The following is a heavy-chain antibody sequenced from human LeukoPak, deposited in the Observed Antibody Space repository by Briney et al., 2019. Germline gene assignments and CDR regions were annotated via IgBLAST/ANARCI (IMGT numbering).Heavy chain of an antibody. Sequence: SEPLSLTCTVSGGSISSSSTYYWGWIRQPPGKGLEWIGTINYSGSTYYNPSLKSRVTMSVDTSKNQFSLKLTSVTAADTAVYYCARQPGGGSSYINWFDPWGQGTLVTVSS. J-gene: IGHJ5*02. D-gene: IGHD2-15*01. CDR1: GGSISSSSTYY. V-gene: IGHV4-39*01. CDR3: ARQPGGGSSYINWFDP. CDR2: INYSGST.